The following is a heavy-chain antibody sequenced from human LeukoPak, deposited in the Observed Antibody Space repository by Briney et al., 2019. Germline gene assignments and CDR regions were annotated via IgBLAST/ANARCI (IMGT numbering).Heavy chain of an antibody. J-gene: IGHJ6*02. V-gene: IGHV1-2*04. CDR3: ARESGVCSSTSCYYYYYRMDV. CDR1: GYTFTGYY. CDR2: INPNSGGT. Sequence: ASEKVSCKASGYTFTGYYMHWVRQAPGQGLEWVGWINPNSGGTNYAQKFQGWVTMTRDTSISTAYMELSRLRSDDTAVYYCARESGVCSSTSCYYYYYRMDVWGQGTTVTVSS. D-gene: IGHD2-2*01.